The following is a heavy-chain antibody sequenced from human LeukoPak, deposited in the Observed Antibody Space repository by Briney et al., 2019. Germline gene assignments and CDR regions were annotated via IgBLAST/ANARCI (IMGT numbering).Heavy chain of an antibody. CDR2: ISAYNGNT. D-gene: IGHD5-12*01. V-gene: IGHV1-18*01. CDR3: ARPMRYSSYSLLGFDP. J-gene: IGHJ5*02. CDR1: GYTFTSYG. Sequence: ASVKVSCRASGYTFTSYGISWVRQAPGQGLEWMGWISAYNGNTNYAQKLQGRVTMTTDTSTSTAYMELRSLRSDDTAVYYCARPMRYSSYSLLGFDPWGQGTLVTVSS.